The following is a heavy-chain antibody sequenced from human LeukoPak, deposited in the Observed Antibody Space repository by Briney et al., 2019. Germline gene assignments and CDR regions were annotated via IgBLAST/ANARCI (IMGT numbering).Heavy chain of an antibody. J-gene: IGHJ4*02. CDR3: ARVDYYDSSGYSYYFDY. D-gene: IGHD3-22*01. Sequence: SETLSLTCAVSGGSISSSNWWSWVRQPPGKGLGWIGEIYHSGSTNYNPSLKSRVTISVDKSKNQFSLKLSSVTAADTAVYYCARVDYYDSSGYSYYFDYWGQGTLVTVSS. CDR1: GGSISSSNW. CDR2: IYHSGST. V-gene: IGHV4-4*02.